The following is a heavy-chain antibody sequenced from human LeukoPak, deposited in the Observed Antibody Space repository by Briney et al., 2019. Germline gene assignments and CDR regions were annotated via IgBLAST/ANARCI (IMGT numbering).Heavy chain of an antibody. CDR3: ARSWWAVAYHPPSDAFDI. V-gene: IGHV3-53*01. J-gene: IGHJ3*02. CDR2: IYPGGST. Sequence: GGSLRLSCAASGITVSNNYMSWVRQAPGKGLEWVSVIYPGGSTFYADSVKGRFTISRDNSKNTLYLQVDSLRDEDAAVYYCARSWWAVAYHPPSDAFDIWGQGTMVTVSS. D-gene: IGHD6-19*01. CDR1: GITVSNNY.